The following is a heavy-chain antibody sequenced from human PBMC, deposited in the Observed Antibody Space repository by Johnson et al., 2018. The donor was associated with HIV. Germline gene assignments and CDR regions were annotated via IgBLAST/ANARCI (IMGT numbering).Heavy chain of an antibody. Sequence: MLLVESGGGLVQPGGSLRLSCAASGLTFSNYAMSWVRQGPGKGLEWVSAIGASGGRTFYADSVKGRFTISRDNFKNTLFLQMNSLRVEDTAVYYCARAYNYPIWGQGTMVTVSS. V-gene: IGHV3-23*04. CDR2: IGASGGRT. CDR1: GLTFSNYA. J-gene: IGHJ3*02. D-gene: IGHD1-1*01. CDR3: ARAYNYPI.